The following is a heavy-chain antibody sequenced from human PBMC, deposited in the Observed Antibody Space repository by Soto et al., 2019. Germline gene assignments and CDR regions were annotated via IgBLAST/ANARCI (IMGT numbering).Heavy chain of an antibody. CDR3: AKTDKFNPQSSGWANRFDY. J-gene: IGHJ4*02. D-gene: IGHD6-19*01. Sequence: EVQLLESGGGLVQPGVSLRLSCAASGFTFSSYAMTWVRQAPGKGLEWVSTISRSGDSTYYRDSVKGRFTISRDNSKNTVYLQMNSLRAEDTAGYYCAKTDKFNPQSSGWANRFDYWGQGTLVTVSS. V-gene: IGHV3-23*01. CDR2: ISRSGDST. CDR1: GFTFSSYA.